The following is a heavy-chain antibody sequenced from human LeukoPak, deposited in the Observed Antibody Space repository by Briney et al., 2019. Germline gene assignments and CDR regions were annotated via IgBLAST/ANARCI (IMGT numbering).Heavy chain of an antibody. CDR3: AREGRKYGSGSLYYFDH. CDR2: IFSGGPT. Sequence: PGGSLRLSCVVSGFALSSNYMTWVRQAPGKGLEWVSVIFSGGPTYYADSVKGRFTISRDNSKNTLYLQMNSLRAEDTAVYYCAREGRKYGSGSLYYFDHWGQGTLVTVSS. J-gene: IGHJ4*02. V-gene: IGHV3-66*01. D-gene: IGHD3-10*01. CDR1: GFALSSNY.